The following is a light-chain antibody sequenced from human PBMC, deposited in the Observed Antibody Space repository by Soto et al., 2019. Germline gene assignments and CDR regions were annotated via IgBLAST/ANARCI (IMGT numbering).Light chain of an antibody. V-gene: IGKV3-20*01. CDR1: QSVSGSL. CDR2: ATS. Sequence: EIVLTQSPGTLSLSPGERATLSCRASQSVSGSLLAWYQQKPGQASRRLIYATSTRAAGIPDRFSGSGSGTDFTLTISRLEPEDFAMYYCQQYATSRAFGQGTKVEVK. J-gene: IGKJ1*01. CDR3: QQYATSRA.